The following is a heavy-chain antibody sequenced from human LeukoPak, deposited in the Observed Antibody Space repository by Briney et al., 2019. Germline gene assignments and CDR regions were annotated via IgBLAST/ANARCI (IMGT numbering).Heavy chain of an antibody. J-gene: IGHJ4*02. CDR2: IYYSGST. V-gene: IGHV4-39*07. CDR1: GGSISSSSYY. Sequence: SDTLSLTCTVSGGSISSSSYYCGWIRQPPGKGLEWIGSIYYSGSTYYNPSLKSRVTISVDTSKNQFSLKLSSVTAADTAVYYCARIYYDFWSYYFDYWGQGTLVTVSS. D-gene: IGHD3-3*01. CDR3: ARIYYDFWSYYFDY.